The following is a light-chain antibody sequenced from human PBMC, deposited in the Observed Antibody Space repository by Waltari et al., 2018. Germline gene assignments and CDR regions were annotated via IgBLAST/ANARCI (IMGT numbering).Light chain of an antibody. CDR2: GKN. Sequence: SSELSQDSAVSVALGQTARITCQGANLRRHYSSWYQQKPGQAPVLVIYGKNNRPSGIPDRFSGSSSGNTASLTITGAQAEDEADYYCNSRDSSGNPVVFGGGTKLTVL. J-gene: IGLJ2*01. CDR3: NSRDSSGNPVV. CDR1: NLRRHY. V-gene: IGLV3-19*01.